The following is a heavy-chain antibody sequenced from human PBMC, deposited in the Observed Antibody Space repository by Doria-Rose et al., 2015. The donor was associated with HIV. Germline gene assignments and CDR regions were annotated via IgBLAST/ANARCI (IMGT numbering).Heavy chain of an antibody. CDR3: ARIKSGRWYHKYYFDF. D-gene: IGHD6-13*01. J-gene: IGHJ4*02. CDR2: IFSDDER. V-gene: IGHV2-26*01. CDR1: GVSLSSPGMG. Sequence: QITLKESGPVLVKPTETLTLTCTVSGVSLSSPGMGVSWIRQPPGKALEWLANIFSDDERSYKTSLKSRLTISRGTSKGQVVLTMTDMDPVDAATYYCARIKSGRWYHKYYFDFWGQGTLVIVSA.